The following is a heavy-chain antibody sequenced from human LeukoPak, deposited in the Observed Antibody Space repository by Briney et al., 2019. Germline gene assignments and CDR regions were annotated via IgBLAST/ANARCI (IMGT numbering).Heavy chain of an antibody. D-gene: IGHD3-10*01. Sequence: PSETLSLTCTVSGGSISSSSYYWGWIRQPPGKGLEWIGSIYYSGSTYYNPSLKSRVTISVDTSKNQFSLKLSSVTAADTAVYYCARADYGSASYFDSWGQGTLVTVSS. CDR3: ARADYGSASYFDS. J-gene: IGHJ4*02. CDR1: GGSISSSSYY. CDR2: IYYSGST. V-gene: IGHV4-39*07.